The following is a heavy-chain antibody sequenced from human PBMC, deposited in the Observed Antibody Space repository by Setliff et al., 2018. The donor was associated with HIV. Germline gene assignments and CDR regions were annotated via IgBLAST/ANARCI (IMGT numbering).Heavy chain of an antibody. CDR2: LSHVGNS. V-gene: IGHV4-38-2*01. CDR1: GYFISSGYY. CDR3: ARRGSSGDPWSGSHYLYYFDC. J-gene: IGHJ4*02. D-gene: IGHD3-3*01. Sequence: SETLSLTCAVSGYFISSGYYWGWIRQPPGKGLEWIGSLSHVGNSYYNPSLQSRVTISVDTSKNQFSLKLSSVSAADTAVYYCARRGSSGDPWSGSHYLYYFDCWGQGTLVTVSS.